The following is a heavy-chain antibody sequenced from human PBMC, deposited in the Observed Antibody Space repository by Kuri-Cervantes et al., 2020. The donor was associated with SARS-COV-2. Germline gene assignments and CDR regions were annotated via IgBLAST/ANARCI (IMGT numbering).Heavy chain of an antibody. CDR3: ARDSSGYYRLDY. V-gene: IGHV3-21*01. Sequence: VGSLRLSCAASGFTFSSYSMNWVRQAPGKGLEWVSSISSSSSYIYYADSVKGRFTISRDNAKNSLYLQMNSLRAEDTAVYYCARDSSGYYRLDYWGQGTLVTVSS. CDR1: GFTFSSYS. J-gene: IGHJ4*02. CDR2: ISSSSSYI. D-gene: IGHD3-22*01.